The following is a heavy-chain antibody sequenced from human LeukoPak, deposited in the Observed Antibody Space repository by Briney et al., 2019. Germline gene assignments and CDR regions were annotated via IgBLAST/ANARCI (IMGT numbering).Heavy chain of an antibody. CDR1: GFTFSSYG. Sequence: GGSLRLSCAASGFTFSSYGMHWVRQAPGKGLEWVAVIWYDGSNKYYADSVKGRFTISRDNSKNTLYLQMNSLRAEDTAVYYCARAESGYCFDYWGQGTLVTVSS. V-gene: IGHV3-33*01. CDR3: ARAESGYCFDY. CDR2: IWYDGSNK. D-gene: IGHD1-14*01. J-gene: IGHJ4*02.